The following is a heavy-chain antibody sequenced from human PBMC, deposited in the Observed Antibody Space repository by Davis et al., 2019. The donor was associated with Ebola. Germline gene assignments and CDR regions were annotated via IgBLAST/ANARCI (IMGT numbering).Heavy chain of an antibody. CDR2: IKQDGSES. J-gene: IGHJ4*02. CDR3: ARHPHFDY. CDR1: GFTFSTYW. Sequence: PGGSLRLSCAASGFTFSTYWMSWVRQAPGRGPEWVANIKQDGSESHYVDSVKGRFTISRDNAKNSLNLQMNSLRAEDTAMYYCARHPHFDYWGQGTLVTVSS. V-gene: IGHV3-7*01.